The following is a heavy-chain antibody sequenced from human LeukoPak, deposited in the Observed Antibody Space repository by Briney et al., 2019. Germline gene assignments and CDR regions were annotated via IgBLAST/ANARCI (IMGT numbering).Heavy chain of an antibody. CDR1: GLTFNTCG. CDR2: IRPDRTKK. V-gene: IGHV3-30*02. Sequence: PGGSLRLCCTTPGLTFNTCGMHWVRQAPGRGLEWLTLIRPDRTKKFYSESVKDGFNVSIDNPRNMLYLEINSLRSGDVVVYYCVKDNPVLHYWGQGILVTVSS. CDR3: VKDNPVLHY. J-gene: IGHJ4*02.